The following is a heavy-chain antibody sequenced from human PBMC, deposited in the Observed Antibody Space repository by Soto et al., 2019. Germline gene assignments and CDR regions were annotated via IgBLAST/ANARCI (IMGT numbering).Heavy chain of an antibody. Sequence: ASVKVSCKASGYTFTSYGISWVRQSPGQGLEWMGWISAYNGNTNYAQKLQGRVTMTTDTSTSTAYMELRSLRSDDTAVYYCASAPDYGDSYYFDYWGQGTLVTVSS. CDR3: ASAPDYGDSYYFDY. J-gene: IGHJ4*02. D-gene: IGHD4-17*01. CDR1: GYTFTSYG. V-gene: IGHV1-18*01. CDR2: ISAYNGNT.